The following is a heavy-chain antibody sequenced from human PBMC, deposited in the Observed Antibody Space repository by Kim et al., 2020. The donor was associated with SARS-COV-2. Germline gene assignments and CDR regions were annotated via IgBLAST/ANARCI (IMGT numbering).Heavy chain of an antibody. CDR2: ITAYKGNA. Sequence: ASVKVSCKASGYSFNSYCISWVRQAPGQGLEWMGRITAYKGNANYSQKFQGRVTMTTDTSSSTSYMELRSLRSDDTAVYYCARVVITFGGLIVRPFDYWG. J-gene: IGHJ4*01. CDR3: ARVVITFGGLIVRPFDY. D-gene: IGHD3-16*02. V-gene: IGHV1-18*01. CDR1: GYSFNSYC.